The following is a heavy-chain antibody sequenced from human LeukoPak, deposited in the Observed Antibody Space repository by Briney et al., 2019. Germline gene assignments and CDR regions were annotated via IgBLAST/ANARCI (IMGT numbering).Heavy chain of an antibody. V-gene: IGHV3-30*02. CDR1: GLTLSNHG. CDR2: IRYDGSNT. Sequence: GGSLRLSCVASGLTLSNHGMHWVRQAPGKGLEWVAFIRYDGSNTYYADSVRGRFTISRDNSRNTLYLQMDSLRPEDTAVYYCAEPEGTDYWGQGTLVTVSS. CDR3: AEPEGTDY. D-gene: IGHD1-1*01. J-gene: IGHJ4*02.